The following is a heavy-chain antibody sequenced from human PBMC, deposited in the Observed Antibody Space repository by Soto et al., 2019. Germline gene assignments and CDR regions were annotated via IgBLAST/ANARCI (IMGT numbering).Heavy chain of an antibody. CDR2: IYSGGST. V-gene: IGHV3-66*01. CDR1: GGPVSSNY. J-gene: IGHJ4*02. D-gene: IGHD2-15*01. CDR3: ATAKLLLPWLFDY. Sequence: PGGSLRLSCAASGGPVSSNYMSWVRQAPGKGLEWVSVIYSGGSTNYADSVKGRFTISRDDSKNTLFLQMNSLRAEDTAVYYCATAKLLLPWLFDYWGQGTLVTVSS.